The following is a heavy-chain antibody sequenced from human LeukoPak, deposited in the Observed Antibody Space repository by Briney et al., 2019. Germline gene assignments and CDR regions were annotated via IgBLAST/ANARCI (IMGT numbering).Heavy chain of an antibody. CDR3: ARRTIFGAHWFDP. D-gene: IGHD3-3*01. CDR1: GGSFSGYY. CDR2: INHSGST. V-gene: IGHV4-34*01. Sequence: SETLCLTCAVYGGSFSGYYWSWIRQPPGKGLEWIGEINHSGSTNYNPSLKSRVTISVDTSKNQFSLKLSSVTAADTAVYYCARRTIFGAHWFDPWGQGTLVTVSS. J-gene: IGHJ5*02.